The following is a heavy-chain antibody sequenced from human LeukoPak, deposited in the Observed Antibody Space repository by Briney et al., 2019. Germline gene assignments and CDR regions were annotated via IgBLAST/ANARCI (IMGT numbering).Heavy chain of an antibody. CDR2: ISNTGSII. Sequence: GGSLRLSCAASGFTFSSYTMNWVPRAPGKGLEWISYISNTGSIIYYSDSLKGRFTSSRDNAQKSLYLQMNSLRPEDTAVYYCARAAGSGWYPFDYWGQGTLVTVSS. D-gene: IGHD6-19*01. CDR1: GFTFSSYT. CDR3: ARAAGSGWYPFDY. V-gene: IGHV3-48*01. J-gene: IGHJ4*02.